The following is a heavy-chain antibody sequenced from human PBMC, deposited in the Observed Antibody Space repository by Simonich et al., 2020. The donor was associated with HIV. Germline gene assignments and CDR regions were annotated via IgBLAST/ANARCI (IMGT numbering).Heavy chain of an antibody. CDR3: ARRHPTTVTTPYFDY. Sequence: QVQLQQWGAGLLKPSETLSLTCAVYGGSFSGYYCSWIRQPPGKGLEGIGEINHSGSTNYNPSLNSRVTISVDTSKNQFSLKLSSVTAADTAVYYCARRHPTTVTTPYFDYWGQGTLVTVSS. J-gene: IGHJ4*02. D-gene: IGHD4-17*01. CDR2: INHSGST. V-gene: IGHV4-34*01. CDR1: GGSFSGYY.